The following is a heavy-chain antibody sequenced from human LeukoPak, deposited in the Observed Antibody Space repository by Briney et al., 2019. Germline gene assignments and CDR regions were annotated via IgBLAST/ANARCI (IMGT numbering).Heavy chain of an antibody. V-gene: IGHV1-69*06. Sequence: SVTVSFKSSVGTFINYAISWVRQAPGQGLEWMGRIIPIFGTANYAQKFQGRVTITADKSTSTAYMELSSLRSEDTAVYYCARTYGSGSYDYYYYMDVWGKGTTVTVSS. CDR1: VGTFINYA. CDR3: ARTYGSGSYDYYYYMDV. CDR2: IIPIFGTA. J-gene: IGHJ6*03. D-gene: IGHD3-10*01.